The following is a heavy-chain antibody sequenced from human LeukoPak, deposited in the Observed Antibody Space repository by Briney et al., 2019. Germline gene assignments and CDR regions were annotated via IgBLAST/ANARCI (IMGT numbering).Heavy chain of an antibody. D-gene: IGHD3-16*01. V-gene: IGHV4-4*02. CDR2: IYHSGST. J-gene: IGHJ4*02. Sequence: SSETLSLTCAVSGASFTRINWGSWVRQPPGKGRGWIGEIYHSGSTNYNPSLKSRVTISVDKSKNQFSLKLSSVTAADTAVYYCARGHVIIPALLGFDYWGQGTLVTVSS. CDR1: GASFTRINW. CDR3: ARGHVIIPALLGFDY.